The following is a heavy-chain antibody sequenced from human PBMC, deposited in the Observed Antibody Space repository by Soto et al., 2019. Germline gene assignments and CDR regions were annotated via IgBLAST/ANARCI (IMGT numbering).Heavy chain of an antibody. J-gene: IGHJ6*01. Sequence: SETLSLTCTVSGGSISSYYRSWIRQPPGKGLEWIGYIYYSGSTNYNPSLKSRVTISVDTSKNQFSLKLSSVTAADTAVYYCARDSLSSWYNYGMDVWGQGTTVTVSS. CDR3: ARDSLSSWYNYGMDV. V-gene: IGHV4-59*01. D-gene: IGHD6-13*01. CDR1: GGSISSYY. CDR2: IYYSGST.